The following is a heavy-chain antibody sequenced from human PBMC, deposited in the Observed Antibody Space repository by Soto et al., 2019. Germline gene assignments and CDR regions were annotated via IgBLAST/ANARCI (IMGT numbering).Heavy chain of an antibody. CDR1: GFTFSSYA. V-gene: IGHV3-21*01. CDR2: ISSSSSYI. Sequence: GGSLRLSCAASGFTFSSYAMHWVRQAPGKGLEWVSSISSSSSYIYYADTVKGRFTISRDNAKNSLYLQMNSLRAEDTAVYYCAIDYGDYYFDYWGQGTLVTVSS. J-gene: IGHJ4*02. D-gene: IGHD4-17*01. CDR3: AIDYGDYYFDY.